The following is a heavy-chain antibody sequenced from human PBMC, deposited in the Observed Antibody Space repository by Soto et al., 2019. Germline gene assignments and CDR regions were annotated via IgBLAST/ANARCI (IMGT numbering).Heavy chain of an antibody. J-gene: IGHJ6*02. CDR3: ARDQGTTAPLYYGRDA. Sequence: SETLSLTCTLSGGSISSGDYYWSWIRQPPGKGLEWIGYIYYSGSTYYNPSLKSRVTISVDTSKNQFSLKLSSVTAADTAVYYCARDQGTTAPLYYGRDAWGQGSTFT. D-gene: IGHD1-7*01. CDR1: GGSISSGDYY. V-gene: IGHV4-30-4*01. CDR2: IYYSGST.